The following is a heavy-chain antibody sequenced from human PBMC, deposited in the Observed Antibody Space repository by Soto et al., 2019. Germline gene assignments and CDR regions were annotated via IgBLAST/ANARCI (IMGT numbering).Heavy chain of an antibody. CDR3: AREVEMATIPNWSDP. Sequence: PSETLSLTCAVSGYSISSGYYWGWIRQPPGKGLEWIGSIYHSGSTYYNPSLKSRVTISVDTSKNQFSLKLSSVTAADAAVYYCAREVEMATIPNWSDPWGQGTLVTVPS. V-gene: IGHV4-38-2*02. J-gene: IGHJ5*02. CDR2: IYHSGST. D-gene: IGHD5-12*01. CDR1: GYSISSGYY.